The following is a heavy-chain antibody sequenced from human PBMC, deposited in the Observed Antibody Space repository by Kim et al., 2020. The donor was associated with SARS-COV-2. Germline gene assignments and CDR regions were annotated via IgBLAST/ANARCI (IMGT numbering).Heavy chain of an antibody. J-gene: IGHJ6*02. Sequence: GGSLRLSCAASGFTFSSYSMNWVRQAPGKGLEWVSYISSSSTIYYADSVKGRFTISRDNAKNSLYLQMNSLRAEDTAVYYCARAGPDLRYFDWTGYYYYGMDVWGQGTTVTVSS. CDR2: ISSSSTI. CDR1: GFTFSSYS. V-gene: IGHV3-48*01. CDR3: ARAGPDLRYFDWTGYYYYGMDV. D-gene: IGHD3-9*01.